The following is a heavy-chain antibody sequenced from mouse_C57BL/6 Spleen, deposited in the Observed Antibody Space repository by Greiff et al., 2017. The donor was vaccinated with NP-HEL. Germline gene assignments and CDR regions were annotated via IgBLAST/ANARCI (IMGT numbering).Heavy chain of an antibody. CDR3: ARDDYLYARDY. CDR2: INPSSGYT. CDR1: GYTFTSYT. J-gene: IGHJ4*01. V-gene: IGHV1-4*01. Sequence: VQLQQSGAELARPGASVKMSCKASGYTFTSYTMHWVKQRPGQGLEWIGYINPSSGYTKYNQKFKDKATLTADKSSSTAYMQLSSLTSEDSAVYYCARDDYLYARDYWGQGTSVTVSS. D-gene: IGHD2-4*01.